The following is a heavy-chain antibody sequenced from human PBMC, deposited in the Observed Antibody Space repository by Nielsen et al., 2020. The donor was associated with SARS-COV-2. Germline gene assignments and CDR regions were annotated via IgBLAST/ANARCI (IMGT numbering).Heavy chain of an antibody. CDR3: ARAQTFYDFWSGYYHDWFDP. V-gene: IGHV4-34*01. D-gene: IGHD3-3*01. Sequence: SQTLSLTCAVYGGSFSGYYWSWIRQPPGKGLEWIGEINHSGSTNYNPSLKSRVTISVDTSKNQFSLKLSSVTAADTAVYYCARAQTFYDFWSGYYHDWFDPWGQGTLVTVSS. CDR1: GGSFSGYY. CDR2: INHSGST. J-gene: IGHJ5*02.